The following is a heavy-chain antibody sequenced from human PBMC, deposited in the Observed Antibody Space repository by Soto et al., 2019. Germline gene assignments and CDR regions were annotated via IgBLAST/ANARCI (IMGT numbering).Heavy chain of an antibody. CDR1: GYSFTRSW. D-gene: IGHD6-13*01. J-gene: IGHJ6*02. CDR2: IYPGDSDT. V-gene: IGHV5-51*01. Sequence: SLTISCKGCGYSFTRSWIGSERQMPRKGLEWMGIIYPGDSDTRYSPSFQGQVTISADKSISTAYLQWSSLKASDTAMYYCARTAAAGKNYYGIDVWGQGTTVTVSS. CDR3: ARTAAAGKNYYGIDV.